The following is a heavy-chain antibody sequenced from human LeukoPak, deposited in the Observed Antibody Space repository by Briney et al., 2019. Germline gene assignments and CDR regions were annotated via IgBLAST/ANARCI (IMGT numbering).Heavy chain of an antibody. V-gene: IGHV3-30*18. D-gene: IGHD3-3*01. CDR3: AKRLNGYDFWSAQGDY. J-gene: IGHJ4*02. CDR1: GFTFSSYG. Sequence: GGSLRLSCAASGFTFSSYGMHWVRQAPGKGLEWVAVISYDGSNKYYADSVKGRFTISRDNSKNTLCLQMNSLRAEDTAVYYCAKRLNGYDFWSAQGDYWGQGTLVTVSS. CDR2: ISYDGSNK.